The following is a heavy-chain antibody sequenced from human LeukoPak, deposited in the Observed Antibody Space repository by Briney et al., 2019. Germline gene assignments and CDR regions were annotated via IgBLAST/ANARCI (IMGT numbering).Heavy chain of an antibody. V-gene: IGHV4-59*02. Sequence: SETLSLTCVVSGGSVSGYYWGWIRQPPGRGLEWIGYVYYSGSTNYNPSFKSRITISVDTSRNQFSLQLSSVTAADTAVYYCARIDRYCSGGACYVLDNWGQGTLVAVSS. CDR1: GGSVSGYY. CDR3: ARIDRYCSGGACYVLDN. D-gene: IGHD2-15*01. J-gene: IGHJ4*02. CDR2: VYYSGST.